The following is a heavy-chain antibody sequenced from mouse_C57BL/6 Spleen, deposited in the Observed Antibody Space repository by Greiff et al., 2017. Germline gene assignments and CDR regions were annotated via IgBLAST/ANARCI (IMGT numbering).Heavy chain of an antibody. J-gene: IGHJ1*03. CDR2: INPSTGGT. Sequence: VQLQQSGPELVKPGASVKISFKASGYSFTGYYMNWVKQSPEKSLEWIGEINPSTGGTTYNQKFKAKATLTVDKSSSTAYMQLKSLTSEDSAVYYCASYDSYWYFDVWGTGTTVTVSS. V-gene: IGHV1-42*01. CDR3: ASYDSYWYFDV. D-gene: IGHD2-4*01. CDR1: GYSFTGYY.